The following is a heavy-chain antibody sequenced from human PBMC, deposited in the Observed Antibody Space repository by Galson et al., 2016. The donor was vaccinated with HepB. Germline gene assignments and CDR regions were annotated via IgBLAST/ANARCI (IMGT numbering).Heavy chain of an antibody. CDR1: GYTFTGHY. CDR2: INPRSGDT. D-gene: IGHD2-21*01. CDR3: ARGPVILVFATPAPDANYGLDV. Sequence: SVKVSCKAFGYTFTGHYLHWVRQAPGQGLEWMGWINPRSGDTNYAPKSQGWVTMTRDTSITTAYMEVTRLTSDDTAVYYCARGPVILVFATPAPDANYGLDVWGQGTAVTVSS. V-gene: IGHV1-2*04. J-gene: IGHJ6*02.